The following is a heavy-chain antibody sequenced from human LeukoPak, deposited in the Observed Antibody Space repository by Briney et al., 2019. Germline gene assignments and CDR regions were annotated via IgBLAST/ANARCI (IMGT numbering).Heavy chain of an antibody. CDR2: ISSSSRYI. Sequence: GGSLRLSRAASRFTFSTYIMNWVRQAPGKGLEWVSSISSSSRYIYYADSVKGRFTISRDNAKTSLYLQMNSLRAEDTAVYYCLGGWLRLNYWGKGTTVTISS. J-gene: IGHJ6*04. CDR3: LGGWLRLNY. V-gene: IGHV3-21*01. CDR1: RFTFSTYI. D-gene: IGHD5-12*01.